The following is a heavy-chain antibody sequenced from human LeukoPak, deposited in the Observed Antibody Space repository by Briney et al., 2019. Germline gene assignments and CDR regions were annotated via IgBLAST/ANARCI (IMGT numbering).Heavy chain of an antibody. CDR3: AKKLEVPS. CDR1: GFTFSNYA. CDR2: IAGSGGYT. J-gene: IGHJ5*02. D-gene: IGHD1-1*01. V-gene: IGHV3-23*01. Sequence: GGSLRLSCVASGFTFSNYAMGWVRQAPGKGLEWVSAIAGSGGYTFCTDSVKGRFTISRDNSKNTLYLQMNSLRTEDTAIYYCAKKLEVPSWGQGTLVTVSS.